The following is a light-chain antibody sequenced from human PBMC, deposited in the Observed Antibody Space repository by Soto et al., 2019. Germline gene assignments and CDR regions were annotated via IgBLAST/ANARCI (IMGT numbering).Light chain of an antibody. CDR1: QSVSRSY. Sequence: EIVLTQSPGTLSLSPGEGATLSCRASQSVSRSYLAWYQQKPGQAPRLLIYGASSRATGIPDRFSGSGSGTDFTLTISRLEPEDFAVYYCQQYGSSPIYTFGQGTKLEIK. J-gene: IGKJ2*01. V-gene: IGKV3-20*01. CDR2: GAS. CDR3: QQYGSSPIYT.